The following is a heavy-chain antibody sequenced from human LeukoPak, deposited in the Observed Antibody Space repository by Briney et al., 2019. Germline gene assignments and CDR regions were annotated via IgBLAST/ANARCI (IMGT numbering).Heavy chain of an antibody. CDR3: AKDSGSYPTGYFDL. J-gene: IGHJ2*01. CDR1: GVTFSSYA. Sequence: GGSLRLSCAASGVTFSSYAMSWVRQAPGKGQEWVSAISGSGGSTSYADSVKGRFTISRDNSKNTLYLQMNSLRAEDTAVYYCAKDSGSYPTGYFDLWGRGTLVTVSS. V-gene: IGHV3-23*01. D-gene: IGHD1-26*01. CDR2: ISGSGGST.